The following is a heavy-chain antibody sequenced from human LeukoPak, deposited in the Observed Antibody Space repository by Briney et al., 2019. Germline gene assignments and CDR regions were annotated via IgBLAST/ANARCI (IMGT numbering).Heavy chain of an antibody. D-gene: IGHD4-23*01. CDR2: IIPIFGTA. CDR1: GGTFITYA. J-gene: IGHJ4*02. V-gene: IGHV1-69*06. Sequence: GASVKVSCKASGGTFITYAISWVRQAPGQGLEWMGGIIPIFGTANYAQKFQGRVTITADKSTSTAYMELSSLRSEDTAVYYCARVRGDHDYGGNLIDYWGQGTLVTVSS. CDR3: ARVRGDHDYGGNLIDY.